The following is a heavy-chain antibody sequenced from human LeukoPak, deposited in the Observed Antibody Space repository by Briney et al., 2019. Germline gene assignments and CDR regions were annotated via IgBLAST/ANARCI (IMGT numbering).Heavy chain of an antibody. J-gene: IGHJ4*02. V-gene: IGHV1-8*01. CDR1: GYPFSTYD. Sequence: ASVKVSCKASGYPFSTYDVNWVRQAAGQGLEWLGWMNPNGIAAGYSQKFQDRVTLTMDTSTSTAYLELSSLRSEDTAVYYCARGRLSTLWGQGTLVTVSS. CDR3: ARGRLSTL. D-gene: IGHD2-2*01. CDR2: MNPNGIAA.